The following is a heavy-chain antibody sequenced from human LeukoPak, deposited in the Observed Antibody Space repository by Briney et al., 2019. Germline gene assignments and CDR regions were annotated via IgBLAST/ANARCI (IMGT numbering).Heavy chain of an antibody. D-gene: IGHD4-17*01. CDR3: ARDGSNDYGDYVFDV. J-gene: IGHJ4*02. CDR1: GFTLSSYS. CDR2: ISSSSSYI. V-gene: IGHV3-21*01. Sequence: PGGSLRLSCAASGFTLSSYSMNWVRQAPGKGLEWVSSISSSSSYIYYADSVKGRFTISRDNAKNSLYLQMNSLRAEDTAVYYCARDGSNDYGDYVFDVWGQGTLVTVSS.